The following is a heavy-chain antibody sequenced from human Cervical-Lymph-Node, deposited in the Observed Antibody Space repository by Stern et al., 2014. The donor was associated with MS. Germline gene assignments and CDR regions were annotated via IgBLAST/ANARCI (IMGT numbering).Heavy chain of an antibody. Sequence: QMQLVESGGGVVQPGGSLRLSCVASGFTFTTSGMHWVRQAPGKGLDWVAVISYDGSNQYYGHSVKGRFIISRDNSNNTAYLQMNSLRPEDTAVYYCANAAALSCRSPSCYKAFEYWGQGILVTVSS. J-gene: IGHJ4*02. V-gene: IGHV3-30*18. CDR3: ANAAALSCRSPSCYKAFEY. CDR1: GFTFTTSG. CDR2: ISYDGSNQ. D-gene: IGHD2-2*02.